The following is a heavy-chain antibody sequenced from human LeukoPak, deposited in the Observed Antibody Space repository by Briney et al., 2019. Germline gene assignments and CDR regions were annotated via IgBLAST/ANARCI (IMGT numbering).Heavy chain of an antibody. Sequence: GGSLRLSCAASGFTFSSYEMNWVRQAPGEGLEWVSYISSSGSTIYYADSVKGRFTISRDNAKNSLYLQMNSLKTEDTAMYYCTTGGYSYHYLYVHWGQGTLVSVSS. CDR3: TTGGYSYHYLYVH. V-gene: IGHV3-48*03. J-gene: IGHJ4*02. CDR2: ISSSGSTI. D-gene: IGHD5-18*01. CDR1: GFTFSSYE.